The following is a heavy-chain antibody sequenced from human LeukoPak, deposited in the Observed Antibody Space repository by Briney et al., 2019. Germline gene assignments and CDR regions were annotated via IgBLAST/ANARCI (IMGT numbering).Heavy chain of an antibody. J-gene: IGHJ4*02. CDR2: IKQDGSGE. CDR3: TTGYSSGWYNEGNY. CDR1: GFTFSSYW. Sequence: GGSLRLSCVASGFTFSSYWMSWVREAPGKGLEWVAKIKQDGSGEYYLDSVKGRFTISRDNAKNSLYLQMNSLRAEDTAVYFCTTGYSSGWYNEGNYWGQGTLVTVSS. V-gene: IGHV3-7*01. D-gene: IGHD6-19*01.